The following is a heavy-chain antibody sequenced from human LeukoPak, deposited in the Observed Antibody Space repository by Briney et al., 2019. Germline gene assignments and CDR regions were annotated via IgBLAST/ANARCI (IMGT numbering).Heavy chain of an antibody. J-gene: IGHJ4*02. V-gene: IGHV3-11*04. D-gene: IGHD3-3*01. Sequence: GGSLRLSCAASGFTFSDYYMSWIRQAPGKGLEWVSYISSSGSTIYYADSVRGRFTISRDNTMNSLYLQMSSLRAEDTAVYYCATDRGWRTSGYYLYYFEYWGQGTLVTYSS. CDR1: GFTFSDYY. CDR2: ISSSGSTI. CDR3: ATDRGWRTSGYYLYYFEY.